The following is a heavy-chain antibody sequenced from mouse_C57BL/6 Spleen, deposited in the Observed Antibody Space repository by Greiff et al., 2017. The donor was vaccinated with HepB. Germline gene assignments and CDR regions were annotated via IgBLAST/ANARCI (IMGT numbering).Heavy chain of an antibody. CDR3: ARGGTTVVPAFDY. CDR1: GYSFTGGYS. D-gene: IGHD1-1*01. Sequence: EVRLRGSGPGLVKPSRSRSLTGSFPGYSFTGGYSWNWFRQFPGNNLEWMGSISYDGSNNYNPSLKNRISITRDTSKNQFFLKLNSVTTEDTATYYCARGGTTVVPAFDYWGQGTTLTVSS. V-gene: IGHV3-6*01. CDR2: ISYDGSN. J-gene: IGHJ2*01.